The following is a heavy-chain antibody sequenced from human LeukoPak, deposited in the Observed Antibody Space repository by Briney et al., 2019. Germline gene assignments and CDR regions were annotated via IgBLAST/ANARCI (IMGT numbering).Heavy chain of an antibody. Sequence: GRSLRLSCAGSGFSLDDYSMHWVRQAPGKGLEWVSSISWDGGRTAFADSVKGRFTISRDNAKNFLYLQMSSLGPEDTALYYCIKDMGFDLLKDAFDIWGQGTMVTVSS. D-gene: IGHD3-9*01. V-gene: IGHV3-9*01. CDR3: IKDMGFDLLKDAFDI. CDR1: GFSLDDYS. CDR2: ISWDGGRT. J-gene: IGHJ3*02.